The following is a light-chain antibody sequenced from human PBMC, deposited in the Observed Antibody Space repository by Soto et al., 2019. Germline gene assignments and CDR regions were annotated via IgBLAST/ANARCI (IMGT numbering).Light chain of an antibody. CDR2: DAS. J-gene: IGKJ3*01. Sequence: IVMTQSPASLSGSPGERATLSCRASQSVSSYLAWYQQKPGQAPRLLIYDASNRATGIPARFSGSGSGTDFTLAISSLEPEDFAVYYCQQRSNIFGPGTKVDI. CDR3: QQRSNI. V-gene: IGKV3-11*01. CDR1: QSVSSY.